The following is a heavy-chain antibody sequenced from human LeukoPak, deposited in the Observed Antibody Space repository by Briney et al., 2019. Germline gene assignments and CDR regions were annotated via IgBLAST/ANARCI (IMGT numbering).Heavy chain of an antibody. V-gene: IGHV4-34*01. Sequence: SETLSLTCAVYGGSFSGYYWNCIRQPPRKGLEWIGEINHSGSTNYNPSLKSRVTISVDTSKNQFSLKLSSVTAADTAVYYCARVWAAGDTKDYYYMDVWGKGTTVTVSS. CDR3: ARVWAAGDTKDYYYMDV. CDR1: GGSFSGYY. CDR2: INHSGST. D-gene: IGHD6-13*01. J-gene: IGHJ6*03.